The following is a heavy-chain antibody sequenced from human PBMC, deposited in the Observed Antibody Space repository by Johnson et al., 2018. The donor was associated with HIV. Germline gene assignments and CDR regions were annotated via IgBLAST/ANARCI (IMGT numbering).Heavy chain of an antibody. Sequence: QVQLVESGGGVVQPGRSLRLSCAASGFTFSNYALHWVRQAPGKGLGWVAVISYDGNNKYYADSVKGRFIISRDNSKNTLYLQMDSLRAEDTAVYYCARVKGYYGSGTDALDIWGQGTLVTVSS. CDR2: ISYDGNNK. V-gene: IGHV3-30*04. J-gene: IGHJ3*02. CDR1: GFTFSNYA. CDR3: ARVKGYYGSGTDALDI. D-gene: IGHD3-10*01.